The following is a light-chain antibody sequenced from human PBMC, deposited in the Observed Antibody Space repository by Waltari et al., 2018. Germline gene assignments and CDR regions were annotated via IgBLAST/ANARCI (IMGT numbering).Light chain of an antibody. CDR3: QQYGSSRT. Sequence: EIVLTQSPDTLSLSPGERATLPCRASQSVSSSYLAWYQQKPGQAPRLLIYGASSRATGIPDRFSGSGSGTDFTLTISRLEPEDFAVYYCQQYGSSRTFGQGTKVEIK. CDR2: GAS. J-gene: IGKJ1*01. V-gene: IGKV3-20*01. CDR1: QSVSSSY.